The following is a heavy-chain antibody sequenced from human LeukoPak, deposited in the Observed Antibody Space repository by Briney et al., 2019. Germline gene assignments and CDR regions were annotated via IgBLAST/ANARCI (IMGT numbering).Heavy chain of an antibody. J-gene: IGHJ4*02. D-gene: IGHD3-9*01. Sequence: GGSLRLSCTASGFTFGDYIMSWIRQAPGKGLEWVSYISSSGSTIYYADSVKGRFTISRDNAKNSLYLQMNSLRAEDTAVYYCARDSPPLRYFDWLSAEALDYWGQGTLVTVSS. CDR1: GFTFGDYI. V-gene: IGHV3-11*04. CDR3: ARDSPPLRYFDWLSAEALDY. CDR2: ISSSGSTI.